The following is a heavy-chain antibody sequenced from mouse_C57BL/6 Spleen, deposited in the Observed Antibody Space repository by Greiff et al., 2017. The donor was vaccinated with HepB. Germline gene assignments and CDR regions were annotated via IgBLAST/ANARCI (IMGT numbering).Heavy chain of an antibody. CDR1: GYTFTDYY. V-gene: IGHV1-26*01. Sequence: VQLQQSGPELVKPGASVKISCKASGYTFTDYYMNWVKQSHGKSLEWIGDINPNNGGTSYNQKFKGKATLTVDKSSSTAYMELRSLTSEDSAVYYCARPYYYGSSPPWFADWGQGTLVTVSA. D-gene: IGHD1-1*01. J-gene: IGHJ3*01. CDR2: INPNNGGT. CDR3: ARPYYYGSSPPWFAD.